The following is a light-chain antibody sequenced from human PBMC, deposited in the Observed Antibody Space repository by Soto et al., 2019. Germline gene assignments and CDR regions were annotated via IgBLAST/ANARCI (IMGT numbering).Light chain of an antibody. V-gene: IGLV2-18*02. CDR2: EAS. CDR3: SSYTTNSPYV. Sequence: QSALTQPPSLSGSPGQSFTISCTGTSTDFVSYNRVSWYQRPPGTAPKLIIYEASNRPSGVPDRFSGSKSGNTASLTISGLQPEDEADYFCSSYTTNSPYVFGTGTKVTVL. J-gene: IGLJ1*01. CDR1: STDFVSYNR.